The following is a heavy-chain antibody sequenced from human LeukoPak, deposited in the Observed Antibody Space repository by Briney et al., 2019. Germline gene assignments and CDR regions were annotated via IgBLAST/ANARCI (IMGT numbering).Heavy chain of an antibody. CDR3: TRDLGGATWGEWNY. D-gene: IGHD1-26*01. J-gene: IGHJ4*02. CDR2: ISSDGSGT. Sequence: GGSLRLSCAASGFTFSNYWMHWVRQAPGKGLVWVSRISSDGSGTNYADSVKGRFTISRDNAKNILYLQMNSLRVEDTAVYYCTRDLGGATWGEWNYWGQGTLVTVSS. V-gene: IGHV3-74*01. CDR1: GFTFSNYW.